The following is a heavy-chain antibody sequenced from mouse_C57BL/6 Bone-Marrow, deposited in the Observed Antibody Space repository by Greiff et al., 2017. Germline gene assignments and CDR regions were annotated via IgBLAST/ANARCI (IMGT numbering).Heavy chain of an antibody. Sequence: EVKLQESGGDLVKPGGSLKLSCAASGFTFSSYGMSWVRQTPDKRLEWVATISSGGSYTYYPDSVKGRFTIARDNAKNTLYLQMRSLKSEDTAMYYCASSWDYWGQGTSVTVSS. CDR1: GFTFSSYG. CDR3: ASSWDY. V-gene: IGHV5-6*01. CDR2: ISSGGSYT. J-gene: IGHJ4*01.